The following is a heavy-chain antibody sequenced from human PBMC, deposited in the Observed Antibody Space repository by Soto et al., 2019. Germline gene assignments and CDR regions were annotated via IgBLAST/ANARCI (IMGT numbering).Heavy chain of an antibody. J-gene: IGHJ6*02. V-gene: IGHV5-51*01. CDR1: GYIFTSYW. Sequence: GASLKISGNACGYIFTSYWIGWVRQGPGKGLEMIGIIYPGDSDTRYIPSYQGQVTISADKSITTAYLPWSSLKASDTAMYYCARLTDHYYGMDVWGQGTTVTVSS. CDR3: ARLTDHYYGMDV. CDR2: IYPGDSDT.